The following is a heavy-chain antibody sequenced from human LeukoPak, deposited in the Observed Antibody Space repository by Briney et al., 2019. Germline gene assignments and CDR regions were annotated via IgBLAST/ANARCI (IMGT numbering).Heavy chain of an antibody. V-gene: IGHV3-13*01. CDR2: IGTASDT. CDR1: GFTFISFD. D-gene: IGHD1-1*01. CDR3: ARGPPRGKYYYMDV. Sequence: RGALRLSCAASGFTFISFDMHWVRQPKFQGLSWVSTIGTASDTYYPGSVEGRFTLSRDNAKNSLYLQMNSLTAGDTAVYYCARGPPRGKYYYMDVWGKGTTVTVSS. J-gene: IGHJ6*03.